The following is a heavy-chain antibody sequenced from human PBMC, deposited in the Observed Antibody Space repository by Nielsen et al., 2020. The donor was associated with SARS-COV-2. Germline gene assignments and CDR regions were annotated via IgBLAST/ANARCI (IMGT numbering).Heavy chain of an antibody. D-gene: IGHD5-24*01. CDR2: ISWKSGSI. CDR3: AKDLWDGYNFGGFDY. V-gene: IGHV3-9*01. Sequence: SLKISCAASGFTFDDYAMHWVRQAPGKGLEWVSGISWKSGSIGYADSVKGRFTISRDNAKNSLYLQMNSLRAEDTALYYCAKDLWDGYNFGGFDYWGQGTLVTVSS. CDR1: GFTFDDYA. J-gene: IGHJ4*02.